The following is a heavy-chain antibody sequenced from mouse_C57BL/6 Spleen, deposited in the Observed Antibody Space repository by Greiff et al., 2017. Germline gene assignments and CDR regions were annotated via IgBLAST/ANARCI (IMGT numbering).Heavy chain of an antibody. CDR1: GYTFTDYE. Sequence: VQLQQSGAELVRPGASVTLSCKASGYTFTDYEMHWVKQTPVHGLEWIGAIDPETGVTAYNQKFKGKAILTAEKSSSTAYMELRSLTSEDSAVYYCTRRRTTVVVVDYWGQGTSVTVSS. J-gene: IGHJ4*01. V-gene: IGHV1-15*01. CDR2: IDPETGVT. CDR3: TRRRTTVVVVDY. D-gene: IGHD1-1*01.